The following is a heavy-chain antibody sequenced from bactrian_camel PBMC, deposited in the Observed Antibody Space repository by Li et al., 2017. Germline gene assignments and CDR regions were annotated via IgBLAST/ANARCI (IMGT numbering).Heavy chain of an antibody. CDR3: AAGRVVADWTRANEYDI. V-gene: IGHV3S55*01. Sequence: HVQLVESGGGSVQAGGSLRHSCSTSGITTSSVCMGWFRQAPGKEREGVATIDDRNVSSYTDAVEGRFTISRDSAKNTLYLQTANLKPEDTAMYYCAAGRVVADWTRANEYDIWGQGTQVTVS. CDR2: IDDRNVS. J-gene: IGHJ4*01. D-gene: IGHD6*01. CDR1: GITTSSVC.